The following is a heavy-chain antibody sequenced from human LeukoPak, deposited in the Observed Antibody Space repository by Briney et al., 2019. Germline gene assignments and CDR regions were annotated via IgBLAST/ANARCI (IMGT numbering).Heavy chain of an antibody. J-gene: IGHJ4*02. CDR2: IGGSGGTT. D-gene: IGHD3-10*01. CDR3: AKDLSWFGGSLATFGY. CDR1: GFTFSRYA. V-gene: IGHV3-23*01. Sequence: GGSLRLSCAASGFTFSRYAMSWVRQAPGKGLVWVSSIGGSGGTTYYADSVQGRFTISRDNSKNTLYLQMNSLSAEDTAVYYCAKDLSWFGGSLATFGYWGQGTLATVSS.